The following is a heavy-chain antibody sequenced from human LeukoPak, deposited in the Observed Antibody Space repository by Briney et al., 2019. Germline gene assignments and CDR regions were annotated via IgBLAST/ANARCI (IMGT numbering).Heavy chain of an antibody. CDR2: IYYSGST. CDR1: GGSISGYY. Sequence: PSETLSLTCTVSGGSISGYYWSWIRQPPGKGLEWIGYIYYSGSTNYNPSLKSRVTISVDTSKNQFSLKLSSVTAADTAVYYCARTSVSQYYFDYWGQGTLVTVSS. D-gene: IGHD1-14*01. CDR3: ARTSVSQYYFDY. V-gene: IGHV4-59*08. J-gene: IGHJ4*02.